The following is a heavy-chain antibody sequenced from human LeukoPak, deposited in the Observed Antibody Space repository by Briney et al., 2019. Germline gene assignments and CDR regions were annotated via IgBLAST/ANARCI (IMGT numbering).Heavy chain of an antibody. V-gene: IGHV3-48*01. D-gene: IGHD3-3*01. J-gene: IGHJ4*02. CDR1: GFTFSSYS. CDR2: ISSSSSTI. Sequence: GGSLRLSCAASGFTFSSYSMNWVRQAPGKGLEWVSYISSSSSTIYYADSVRGRFTISRDNAKNSLYLQMNSLRAEDTAAYYCARNDYYFDYWGQGTLVTVSS. CDR3: ARNDYYFDY.